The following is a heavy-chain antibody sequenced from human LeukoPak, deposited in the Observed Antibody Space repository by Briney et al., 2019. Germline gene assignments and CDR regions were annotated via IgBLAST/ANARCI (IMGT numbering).Heavy chain of an antibody. CDR2: ISAYNGNT. CDR1: GYTFTSYG. D-gene: IGHD5-18*01. J-gene: IGHJ6*03. CDR3: ARGLLDTAIDYYYYYMDV. V-gene: IGHV1-18*01. Sequence: ASVKVSCKASGYTFTSYGISWVRQAPGQGLEWMGWISAYNGNTNYAQKLQGRVTMTTDTSTSTAYMELRSLRSGDTAVYYCARGLLDTAIDYYYYYMDVWGKGTTVTVSS.